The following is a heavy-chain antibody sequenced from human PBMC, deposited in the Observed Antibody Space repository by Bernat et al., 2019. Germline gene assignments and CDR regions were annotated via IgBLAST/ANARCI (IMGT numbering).Heavy chain of an antibody. CDR3: ARDTKVSHLPGEFDY. CDR1: GFTFSSYS. CDR2: ISSSSSYI. V-gene: IGHV3-21*01. J-gene: IGHJ4*02. Sequence: EVQLVESGGGLVKPGGSLRLSCAASGFTFSSYSMNWVRQAPGKGLEWVSSISSSSSYIYYADSVKGRFTISRDNAKNSLYLKMNSLRAEDTAVYYCARDTKVSHLPGEFDYWGQGTLVTVSS. D-gene: IGHD1-14*01.